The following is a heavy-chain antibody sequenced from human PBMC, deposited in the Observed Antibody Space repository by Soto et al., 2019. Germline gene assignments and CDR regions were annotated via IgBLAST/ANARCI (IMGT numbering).Heavy chain of an antibody. CDR2: INHSGST. V-gene: IGHV4-34*01. CDR1: GGSFSGYY. J-gene: IGHJ6*02. Sequence: KPSETLSLTCAVYGGSFSGYYWSWIRQHPGKGLEWIGEINHSGSTNYNPSLKSRVTISVDTSKNQFSLKLSSVTAADTAVYYCASIRPDIVVVPAASTGGMDVWGQGTTVTVSS. CDR3: ASIRPDIVVVPAASTGGMDV. D-gene: IGHD2-2*01.